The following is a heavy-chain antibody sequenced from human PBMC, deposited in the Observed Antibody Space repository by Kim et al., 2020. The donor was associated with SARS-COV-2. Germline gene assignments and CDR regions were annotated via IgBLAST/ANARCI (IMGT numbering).Heavy chain of an antibody. D-gene: IGHD5-18*01. J-gene: IGHJ4*02. V-gene: IGHV3-23*03. Sequence: RGRFTISRNNSTNTLYLQMNSLRAEDTAVYYCAKDVGGIDSYGYLYCFDYRGQGTLVTVSS. CDR3: AKDVGGIDSYGYLYCFDY.